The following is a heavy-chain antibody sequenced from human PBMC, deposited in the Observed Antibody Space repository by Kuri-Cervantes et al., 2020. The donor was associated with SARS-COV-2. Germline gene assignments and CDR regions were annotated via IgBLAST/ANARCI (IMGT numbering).Heavy chain of an antibody. V-gene: IGHV1-46*01. Sequence: ASVKVSCKASGYTFTSYYMHWVRQAPGQGLEWMGIINPSGGSTSYAQKFQGRVTMTRDTSTSTVYMELSSLRSEDTAVYYCARSPSNGDYDGWFDHWGQGTLVTVSS. D-gene: IGHD4-17*01. J-gene: IGHJ5*02. CDR2: INPSGGST. CDR3: ARSPSNGDYDGWFDH. CDR1: GYTFTSYY.